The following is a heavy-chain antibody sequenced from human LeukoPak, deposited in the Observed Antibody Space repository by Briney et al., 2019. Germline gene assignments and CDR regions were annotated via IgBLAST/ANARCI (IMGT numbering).Heavy chain of an antibody. D-gene: IGHD5-24*01. CDR1: GYTFTTYY. J-gene: IGHJ4*02. CDR2: INPSGGST. Sequence: ASVKVSCKASGYTFTTYYIHWVRQAPGQGPEWMGIINPSGGSTTYAQKFQGRVTMTRDTSTSTVYMELSSLRSEDTAVYYCANTRVGYNGNYFDYWGQGTLVTVSS. V-gene: IGHV1-46*01. CDR3: ANTRVGYNGNYFDY.